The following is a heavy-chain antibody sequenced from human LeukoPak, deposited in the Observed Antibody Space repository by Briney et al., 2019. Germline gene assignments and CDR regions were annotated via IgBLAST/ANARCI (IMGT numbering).Heavy chain of an antibody. J-gene: IGHJ4*02. Sequence: ASVKVSCKASGYTFTGYYMHWVRQAPGQGREWMGIINLSGTDSNYAQKFQGRVTMTRDMSTSTVNMELSILRSEDTAVYYCARDGGGDYDFDYWGQGTLVTVSS. V-gene: IGHV1-46*01. CDR3: ARDGGGDYDFDY. CDR1: GYTFTGYY. CDR2: INLSGTDS. D-gene: IGHD4-17*01.